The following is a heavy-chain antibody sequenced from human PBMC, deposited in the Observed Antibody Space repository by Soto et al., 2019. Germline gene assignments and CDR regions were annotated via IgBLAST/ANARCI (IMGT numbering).Heavy chain of an antibody. CDR1: GDSISTDY. D-gene: IGHD2-21*02. Sequence: SETLSLTCTVSGDSISTDYWSWIRQSPGKGLEWIGFIYYGGSTNYNPSLKSRVTISVDTSKNQFSLKLSSVTAADTAVYYCARHPSDFWFDPWGQGTLVTVSS. V-gene: IGHV4-59*08. J-gene: IGHJ5*02. CDR2: IYYGGST. CDR3: ARHPSDFWFDP.